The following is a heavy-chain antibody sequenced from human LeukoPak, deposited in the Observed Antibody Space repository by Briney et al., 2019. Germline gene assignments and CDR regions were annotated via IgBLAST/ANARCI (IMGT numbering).Heavy chain of an antibody. CDR3: AGHHPRNTVDF. J-gene: IGHJ4*02. V-gene: IGHV4-59*08. D-gene: IGHD2-8*02. CDR2: ISDMGSI. Sequence: SETLSLTCTVSGGSISRYYWSWIRQPPGKGLEWIAYISDMGSINYNPSLKSRVTISLDTSKNQFSLKLSSVTAADTAVYYCAGHHPRNTVDFWGQGTLVTVSS. CDR1: GGSISRYY.